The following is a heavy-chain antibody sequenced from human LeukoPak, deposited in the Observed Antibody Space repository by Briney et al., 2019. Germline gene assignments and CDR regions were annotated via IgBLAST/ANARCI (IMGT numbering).Heavy chain of an antibody. V-gene: IGHV3-21*04. CDR3: AKDLPDIVVVPAAIQSSYFDY. CDR1: GFTFSSYN. CDR2: ISSSSSYI. J-gene: IGHJ4*02. D-gene: IGHD2-2*02. Sequence: GGSLRLSCAASGFTFSSYNINWVRQAPGKGLEWASSISSSSSYIYYADSVKGRFTISRDNSKNTLYLQINSLRAEDTAVYYCAKDLPDIVVVPAAIQSSYFDYWGQGTLVTVSS.